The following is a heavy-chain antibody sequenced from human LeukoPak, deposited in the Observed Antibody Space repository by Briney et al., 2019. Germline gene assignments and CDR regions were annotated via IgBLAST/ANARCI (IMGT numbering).Heavy chain of an antibody. CDR3: ARDPLVGATGIIDY. D-gene: IGHD1-26*01. J-gene: IGHJ4*02. CDR1: GYTFTGYY. V-gene: IGHV1-2*02. CDR2: INPNSGGT. Sequence: GASVKVSCKASGYTFTGYYMHWVRQAPGQGLEWMGWINPNSGGTNYAQKFQGRVTMTRDTSISTAYMELSRLRSDDTAVYYCARDPLVGATGIIDYWGQGTLVTVSS.